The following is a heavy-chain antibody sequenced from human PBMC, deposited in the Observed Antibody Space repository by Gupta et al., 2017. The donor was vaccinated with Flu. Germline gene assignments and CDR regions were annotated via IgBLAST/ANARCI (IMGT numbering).Heavy chain of an antibody. CDR1: GGSISSGSYY. Sequence: QVQLQESGPGLVKPSQTLSLTCTVSGGSISSGSYYWSWIRQPAGKGLEWIGRIYTSGSTNYNPSLKSRVTISVDTSKNQFSLKLSSVTAADTAVYYCARGRYSYGSAFDYWGQGTLVTVSS. CDR2: IYTSGST. V-gene: IGHV4-61*02. CDR3: ARGRYSYGSAFDY. J-gene: IGHJ4*02. D-gene: IGHD5-18*01.